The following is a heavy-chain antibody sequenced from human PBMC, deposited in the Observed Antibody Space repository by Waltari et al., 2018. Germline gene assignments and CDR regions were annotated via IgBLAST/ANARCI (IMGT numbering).Heavy chain of an antibody. CDR1: GYSFNSYW. CDR2: IYPGDADT. Sequence: EVQLVQSGAEVKKPGESLKISCKGSGYSFNSYWIGWVGQMPGKGLEWMGMIYPGDADTRYSPSVQGHVTISADKSISTAYLQWSSLNASDTAMYYCARCEDVDYYLDCGQGTLVTVSS. D-gene: IGHD4-17*01. CDR3: ARCEDVDYYLD. V-gene: IGHV5-51*03. J-gene: IGHJ4*02.